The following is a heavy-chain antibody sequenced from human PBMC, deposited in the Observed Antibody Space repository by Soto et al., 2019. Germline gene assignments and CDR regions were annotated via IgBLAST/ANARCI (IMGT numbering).Heavy chain of an antibody. CDR3: AKARGDRGYYSNYFDP. CDR1: GFPFSSYS. J-gene: IGHJ5*02. Sequence: GGSLRLSCAAFGFPFSSYSMTWVRPAPGKGLEWVSDISGSGDYTNYADSVKGRFTIFRDNSKNTLYLQMNSLRAEDTAVYYCAKARGDRGYYSNYFDPWGQGTLVTVSS. CDR2: ISGSGDYT. V-gene: IGHV3-23*01. D-gene: IGHD3-3*01.